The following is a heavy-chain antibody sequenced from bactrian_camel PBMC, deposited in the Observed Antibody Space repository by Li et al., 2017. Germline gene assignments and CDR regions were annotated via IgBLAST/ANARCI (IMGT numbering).Heavy chain of an antibody. J-gene: IGHJ4*01. D-gene: IGHD2*01. CDR2: ILNDVSTT. CDR3: APVVSNY. V-gene: IGHV3S7*01. Sequence: HVQLVESGGGLVQPGGSLRLSCAASGFTFSNFAMSWVRQAPGKGLEWVSAILNDVSTTYYADSVKGRFTISRDNAKNTLYLQMDSVKSEDTATYFCAPVVSNYWGQGTQVT. CDR1: GFTFSNFA.